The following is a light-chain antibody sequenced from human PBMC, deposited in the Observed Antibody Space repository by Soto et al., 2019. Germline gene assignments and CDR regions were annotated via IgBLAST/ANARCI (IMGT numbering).Light chain of an antibody. CDR1: SSDVENYNY. J-gene: IGLJ1*01. Sequence: QSVLPQPASVSGSPGQSITISCTGTSSDVENYNYVSLYQHHPGKTPKLMIYVVSNRASGVSNRFSGSKSGNTASLTIAGPQAEDEADYYCSSYAGFTTYVCGSGTKVTVL. V-gene: IGLV2-14*01. CDR2: VVS. CDR3: SSYAGFTTYV.